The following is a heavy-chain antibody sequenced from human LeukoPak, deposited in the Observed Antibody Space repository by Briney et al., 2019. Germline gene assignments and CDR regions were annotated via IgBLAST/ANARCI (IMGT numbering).Heavy chain of an antibody. CDR3: ARVPRGSYSFDY. D-gene: IGHD1-26*01. CDR2: INPDGSVT. CDR1: GFTFSDYY. Sequence: GGSLRLSCAASGFTFSDYYMSWIRQAPGKGLVWVSRINPDGSVTSYADSVKGRFTISRDNAMNTLYLQMNSLRAEDTAVYYCARVPRGSYSFDYWGQGTLVTVSS. J-gene: IGHJ4*02. V-gene: IGHV3-74*01.